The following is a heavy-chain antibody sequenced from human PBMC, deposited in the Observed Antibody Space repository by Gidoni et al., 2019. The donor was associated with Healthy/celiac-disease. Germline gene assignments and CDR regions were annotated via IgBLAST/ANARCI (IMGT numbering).Heavy chain of an antibody. CDR1: GYTFTGYY. D-gene: IGHD6-19*01. J-gene: IGHJ4*02. V-gene: IGHV1-2*02. CDR3: ARGGARSGWYIDWVL. CDR2: INPNSGGT. Sequence: QVQLVQSGAEVKKPGASVKVSCQASGYTFTGYYMHWVRQAPGQGLEWMGWINPNSGGTNYAQKFQGRVTMTRDTSISTAYMELSRLRSDDTAVYYCARGGARSGWYIDWVLWGQGTLVTVSS.